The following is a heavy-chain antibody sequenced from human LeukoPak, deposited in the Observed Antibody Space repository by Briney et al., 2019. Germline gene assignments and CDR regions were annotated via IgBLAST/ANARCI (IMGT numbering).Heavy chain of an antibody. CDR3: ARDQVVVPTNSYGMDV. CDR2: IYTSGST. V-gene: IGHV4-4*07. CDR1: GGSISSYY. D-gene: IGHD2-2*01. Sequence: KTSETLSLTCTVSGGSISSYYWSWIRQPAGKGLEWIGRIYTSGSTNYNPSLKSRVTMSVDTSKNQFSLKLSSVTAADTAVYYCARDQVVVPTNSYGMDVWGQGTTVTVSS. J-gene: IGHJ6*02.